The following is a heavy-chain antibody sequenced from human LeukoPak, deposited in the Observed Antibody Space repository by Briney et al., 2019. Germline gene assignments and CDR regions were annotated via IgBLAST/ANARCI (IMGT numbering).Heavy chain of an antibody. D-gene: IGHD2-2*01. CDR1: GFTFSSYG. CDR3: ARAPNIVVVPAAPDY. J-gene: IGHJ4*02. CDR2: IWYDGSNK. Sequence: GRSLRLSCAASGFTFSSYGLHWVRQAPGKGLEWVAVIWYDGSNKYYADFVKGRFTISRDNSKNTLYLQMNSLRAEDTAVYYCARAPNIVVVPAAPDYWGQGTLVTVSS. V-gene: IGHV3-33*01.